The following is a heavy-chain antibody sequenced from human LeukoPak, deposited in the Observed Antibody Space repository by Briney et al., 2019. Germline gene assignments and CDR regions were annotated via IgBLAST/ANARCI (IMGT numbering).Heavy chain of an antibody. J-gene: IGHJ4*02. CDR2: MSYDGNTK. Sequence: TGGSLRLSCAASGFTFSSYAMSWVRQAPGKGLEWVAVMSYDGNTKYYAESVEGRFTISRDNSKDTLYLQMNSLRPEDTALYYCAKDQRRQQLGAIDYWGQGALVTVSS. D-gene: IGHD6-13*01. CDR1: GFTFSSYA. CDR3: AKDQRRQQLGAIDY. V-gene: IGHV3-30*18.